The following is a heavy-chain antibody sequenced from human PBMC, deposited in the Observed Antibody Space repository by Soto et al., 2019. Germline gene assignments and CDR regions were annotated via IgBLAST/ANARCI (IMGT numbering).Heavy chain of an antibody. J-gene: IGHJ6*02. Sequence: QVQVVQSGAEVKKPGASVKISCKTSGYTFTDDYLHWVRQAPGQGLEGMGWINPHSGNTNYAQKFLGRVSMTRDTSISTAYMELLSLTSDDTAIYYCARAVYCGSDCYSYGMDVWGQGTTVTVSS. CDR3: ARAVYCGSDCYSYGMDV. CDR2: INPHSGNT. V-gene: IGHV1-2*02. CDR1: GYTFTDDY. D-gene: IGHD3-22*01.